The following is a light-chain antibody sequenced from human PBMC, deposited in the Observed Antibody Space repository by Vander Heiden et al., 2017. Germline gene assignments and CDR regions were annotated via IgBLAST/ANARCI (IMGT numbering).Light chain of an antibody. Sequence: SSDLTHDPAVSVASGQTVRITCQGDSLRSYYASWYQQKPGQAPVLVIYGKNNRPPGIPDRFSGSSSGNTASLTITGAQAEDEADYYCNSRDSSGNHLGVFGGGTKLTVL. CDR2: GKN. CDR1: SLRSYY. J-gene: IGLJ3*02. V-gene: IGLV3-19*01. CDR3: NSRDSSGNHLGV.